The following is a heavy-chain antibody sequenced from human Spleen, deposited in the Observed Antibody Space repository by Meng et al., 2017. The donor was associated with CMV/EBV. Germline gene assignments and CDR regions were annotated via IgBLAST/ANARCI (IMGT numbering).Heavy chain of an antibody. Sequence: GESLKISCAASGFTFSSYAMHWVRQAPGKGLEWVAVISYDGSNKYYADSVKGRFTISRDNSKNTLYLQMNSLRAEDTAVYYCAKDWSGYYENHYYFDYWGQGTLVTVSS. J-gene: IGHJ4*02. CDR1: GFTFSSYA. V-gene: IGHV3-30*04. CDR3: AKDWSGYYENHYYFDY. D-gene: IGHD3-3*01. CDR2: ISYDGSNK.